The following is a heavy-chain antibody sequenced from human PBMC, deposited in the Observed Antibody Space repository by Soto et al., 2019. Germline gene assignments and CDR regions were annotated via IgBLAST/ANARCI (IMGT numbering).Heavy chain of an antibody. CDR3: SLSDRYYGMDV. J-gene: IGHJ6*02. CDR2: ISTSGGST. Sequence: EVQLLESGGGLVQPGGSLRLSCAASGFTFSSYAMSWVRQAPGKGLEWVSSISTSGGSTYYADSVKGRFTTSRDNSNNTLYLQMNSLRADDTAVYYCSLSDRYYGMDVWGLGTTVTVSS. V-gene: IGHV3-23*01. CDR1: GFTFSSYA.